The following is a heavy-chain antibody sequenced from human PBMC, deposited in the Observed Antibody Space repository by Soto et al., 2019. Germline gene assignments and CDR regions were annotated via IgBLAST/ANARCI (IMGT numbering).Heavy chain of an antibody. Sequence: GGSLRLSCAASGFTFSSYWMSWVRQAPGKGLEWVAAISGSGGSTYYADSVKGRFTISRDNSKNTLYLQMNSLRAEDTAVYYCALRIAAPGSFDYWGQGTLVTVSS. CDR2: ISGSGGST. CDR3: ALRIAAPGSFDY. J-gene: IGHJ4*02. D-gene: IGHD6-13*01. V-gene: IGHV3-23*01. CDR1: GFTFSSYW.